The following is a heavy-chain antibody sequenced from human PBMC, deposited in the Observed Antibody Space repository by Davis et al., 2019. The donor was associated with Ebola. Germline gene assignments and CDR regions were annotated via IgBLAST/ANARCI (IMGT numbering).Heavy chain of an antibody. CDR3: ARGIDFWDNYYQNNRFDP. J-gene: IGHJ5*02. V-gene: IGHV3-74*01. Sequence: HTGGSLRLSCAASGFTFSSYWMHWVRQAPGKGLVWVSRINSDGSSTSYADSVKGRFTISRDNAKNTLYLQMNSLKDEDMAVYYCARGIDFWDNYYQNNRFDPWGQGTLVTVSS. CDR1: GFTFSSYW. CDR2: INSDGSST. D-gene: IGHD3-3*01.